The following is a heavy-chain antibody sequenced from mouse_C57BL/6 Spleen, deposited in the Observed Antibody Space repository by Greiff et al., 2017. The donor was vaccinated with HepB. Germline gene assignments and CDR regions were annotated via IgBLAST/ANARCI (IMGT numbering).Heavy chain of an antibody. CDR2: IDPSDSYT. D-gene: IGHD1-1*01. CDR3: ARPHYYGSSYDWYFDV. J-gene: IGHJ1*03. CDR1: GYTFTSYW. Sequence: QVQLQQPGAELVKPGASVKLSCKASGYTFTSYWMQWVKQRPGQGLEWIGEIDPSDSYTNYNQKFKGKATLTVDTSSSTAYMQLSSLTAEDSAVYYCARPHYYGSSYDWYFDVWGTGTTVTVSS. V-gene: IGHV1-50*01.